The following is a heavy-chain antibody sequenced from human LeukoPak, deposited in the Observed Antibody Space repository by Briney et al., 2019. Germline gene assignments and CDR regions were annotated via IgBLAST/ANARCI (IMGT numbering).Heavy chain of an antibody. V-gene: IGHV4-61*02. J-gene: IGHJ4*02. CDR1: GGSISSGGYY. CDR2: IYTSGST. CDR3: ARGRYSYGHDPIGY. Sequence: PSETLSLTCTVSGGSISSGGYYWSWIRQPAGKGLEWIGRIYTSGSTNYNPSLKSRVTISVDTSKNQFSLKLSSVTAADTAVYYCARGRYSYGHDPIGYWGQGTLVTVSS. D-gene: IGHD5-18*01.